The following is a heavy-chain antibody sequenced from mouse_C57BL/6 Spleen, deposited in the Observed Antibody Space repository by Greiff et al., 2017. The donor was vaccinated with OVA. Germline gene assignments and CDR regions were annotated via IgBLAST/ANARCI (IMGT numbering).Heavy chain of an antibody. CDR1: GFTFSSYA. D-gene: IGHD1-1*01. J-gene: IGHJ2*01. CDR2: ISDGGSYT. V-gene: IGHV5-4*01. CDR3: ARDPYYYGSSGYYFDY. Sequence: EVQLRESGGGLVKPGGSLKLSCAASGFTFSSYAMSWVRQTPEKRLEWVATISDGGSYTYYPDNVKGRFTISRDNAKNNLYLQMSHLKSEDTAMYYCARDPYYYGSSGYYFDYWGQGTTLTVSS.